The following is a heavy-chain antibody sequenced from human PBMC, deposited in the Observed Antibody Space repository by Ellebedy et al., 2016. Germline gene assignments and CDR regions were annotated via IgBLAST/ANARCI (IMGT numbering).Heavy chain of an antibody. Sequence: SETLSLXCTVSGGSINSTSHYWDWIRQPPGKGLEWIGNVYYRGSTHYNPSLKSRVTISIDTSKNHFSLKLSSVTAADTAVYYCVRYGSLGKNWCDPWGQGTLVTVSS. J-gene: IGHJ5*02. CDR1: GGSINSTSHY. D-gene: IGHD1-14*01. CDR2: VYYRGST. CDR3: VRYGSLGKNWCDP. V-gene: IGHV4-39*01.